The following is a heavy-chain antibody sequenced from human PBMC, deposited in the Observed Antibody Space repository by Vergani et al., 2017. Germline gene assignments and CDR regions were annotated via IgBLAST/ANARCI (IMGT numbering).Heavy chain of an antibody. CDR1: GGSFSSTSHY. D-gene: IGHD1-26*01. CDR2: IYYSGST. J-gene: IGHJ4*02. V-gene: IGHV4-39*01. Sequence: QLQLQESGPGLVKPSETLSLTCTVSGGSFSSTSHYWGWIRQPPGKGLEWIGSIYYSGSTYYNPSLKSRVTISVDTSKNQVSLKLSSVTAADTAVYYCARLTLRVGALGYWDQGTLVTVSS. CDR3: ARLTLRVGALGY.